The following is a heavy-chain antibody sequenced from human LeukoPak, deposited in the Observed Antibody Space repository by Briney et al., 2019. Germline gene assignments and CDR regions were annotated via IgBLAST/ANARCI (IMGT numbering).Heavy chain of an antibody. CDR1: GGSISSYY. J-gene: IGHJ3*02. CDR3: ARAGSIAAAGMQGAFDI. CDR2: IYYSGST. V-gene: IGHV4-59*01. D-gene: IGHD6-13*01. Sequence: PSETLSLTCTASGGSISSYYWSWIRQPPGKGLEWIGYIYYSGSTNYNPSLKSRVTISVDTSKNQFSLKLSSVTAADTAVYYCARAGSIAAAGMQGAFDIWGQGTMVTVSS.